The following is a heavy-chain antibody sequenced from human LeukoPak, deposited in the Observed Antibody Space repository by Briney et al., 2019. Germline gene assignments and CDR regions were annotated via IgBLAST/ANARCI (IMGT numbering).Heavy chain of an antibody. V-gene: IGHV5-51*01. CDR3: ARPGGSSGLYPAFDY. CDR1: GYSFTSYW. Sequence: GESLKISCKGSGYSFTSYWIGWVRQMPGKGLEWMGIIYPGDSDTIYSPSFQGQVTISADKSISTAYLQWSSLKASDTAMYYCARPGGSSGLYPAFDYWGQGTLVTVSS. J-gene: IGHJ4*02. CDR2: IYPGDSDT. D-gene: IGHD6-19*01.